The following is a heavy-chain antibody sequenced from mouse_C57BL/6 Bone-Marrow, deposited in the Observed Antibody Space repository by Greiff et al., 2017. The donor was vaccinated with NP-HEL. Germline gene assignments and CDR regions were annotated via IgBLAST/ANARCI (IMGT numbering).Heavy chain of an antibody. V-gene: IGHV10-1*01. Sequence: DVKLVESGGGLVQPKGSLKLSCAASGFSFNTYAMNWVRQAPGKGLEWVARIRSKSNNYATYYADSVKDRFTISRDDSESMLYLQMNNLKTEDTAMYYCVRHVGSNLAWFAYWGQGTLVTVSA. J-gene: IGHJ3*01. CDR1: GFSFNTYA. D-gene: IGHD1-1*01. CDR3: VRHVGSNLAWFAY. CDR2: IRSKSNNYAT.